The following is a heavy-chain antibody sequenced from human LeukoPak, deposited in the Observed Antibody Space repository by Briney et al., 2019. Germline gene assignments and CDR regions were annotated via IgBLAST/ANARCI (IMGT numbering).Heavy chain of an antibody. J-gene: IGHJ4*02. CDR1: VFTFSNYA. D-gene: IGHD3-9*01. CDR3: VIWGDYDVLTGYYVSDY. V-gene: IGHV3-23*01. CDR2: ITGSGGNT. Sequence: PGASLRLSCAASVFTFSNYAMSWVRQAPGKGLKCVSAITGSGGNTYYADSVKGRFTISRDNSKNTVFLQMNSLRHEDTAIYYCVIWGDYDVLTGYYVSDYWGQGTLVTVSS.